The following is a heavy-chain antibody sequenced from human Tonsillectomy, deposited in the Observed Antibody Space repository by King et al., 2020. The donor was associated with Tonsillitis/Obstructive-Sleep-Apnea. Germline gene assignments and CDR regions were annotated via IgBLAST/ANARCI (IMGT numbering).Heavy chain of an antibody. V-gene: IGHV3-21*06. J-gene: IGHJ6*03. D-gene: IGHD5-18*01. Sequence: VQLVESGGGLVKPGGSLRLSCAASGFTFSSYTINWVRQAPGKGLEWVSSFGSDSTYIYNADSMKGRITFSRDNAKSSLYLQINSLRAEDTALYYCARVIQNPFYYMDVWGKGTTVTVSS. CDR1: GFTFSSYT. CDR3: ARVIQNPFYYMDV. CDR2: FGSDSTYI.